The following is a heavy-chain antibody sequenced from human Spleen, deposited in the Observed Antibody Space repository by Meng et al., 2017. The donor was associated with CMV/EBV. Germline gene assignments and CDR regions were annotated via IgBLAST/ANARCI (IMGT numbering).Heavy chain of an antibody. CDR2: ISTSSSTI. CDR3: ARDSPKTGDRRDY. J-gene: IGHJ4*02. V-gene: IGHV3-48*04. CDR1: GFTFSSYS. D-gene: IGHD7-27*01. Sequence: GESLKISCAASGFTFSSYSMHWVRQAPGKGLEWLSYISTSSSTIYYADSVKGRFSISRDNAKNSLYLQMNSLRAEDTAIYYCARDSPKTGDRRDYWGQGTLVTVSS.